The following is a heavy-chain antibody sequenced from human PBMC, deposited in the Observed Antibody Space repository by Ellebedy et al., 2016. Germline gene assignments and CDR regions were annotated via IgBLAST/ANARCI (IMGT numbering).Heavy chain of an antibody. V-gene: IGHV1-2*04. Sequence: ASVKVSCKASGYTFTGYYMHWVRQAPGQGLEWMGWINLNSGGTNYAQKFQGWVTMTRDTSISTAYMELSSLRSEDTAVYYCASGGYGSGSSDLWGQGTLVTVSS. CDR1: GYTFTGYY. CDR3: ASGGYGSGSSDL. D-gene: IGHD3-10*01. J-gene: IGHJ5*02. CDR2: INLNSGGT.